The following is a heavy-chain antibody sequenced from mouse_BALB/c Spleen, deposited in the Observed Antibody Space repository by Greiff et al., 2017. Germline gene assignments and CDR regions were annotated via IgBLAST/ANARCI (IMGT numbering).Heavy chain of an antibody. CDR3: ARGGLDAMDY. CDR2: ISSGGSYT. Sequence: EVHLVESGGGLVKPGGSLKLSCAASGFTFSSYAMSWVRQSPEKRLEWVAEISSGGSYTYYPDTVTGRFTISRDNAKNTLYLEMSSLRSEDTAMYYCARGGLDAMDYWGQGTSVTVSS. CDR1: GFTFSSYA. V-gene: IGHV5-9-4*01. J-gene: IGHJ4*01.